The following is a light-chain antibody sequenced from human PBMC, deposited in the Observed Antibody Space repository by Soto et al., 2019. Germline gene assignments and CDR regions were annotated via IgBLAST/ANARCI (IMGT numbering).Light chain of an antibody. CDR1: SSNIGAGYD. Sequence: QSVLTQPPSVSAAPGQRVTISCTGSSSNIGAGYDVHWYQHLPGTAPKLLIYANRGRPSAVPDRFSGSKSGTSASLGITGVQDEDEADYYCQSYDSSLRGSLFGGGTKVTVL. CDR2: ANR. J-gene: IGLJ2*01. CDR3: QSYDSSLRGSL. V-gene: IGLV1-40*01.